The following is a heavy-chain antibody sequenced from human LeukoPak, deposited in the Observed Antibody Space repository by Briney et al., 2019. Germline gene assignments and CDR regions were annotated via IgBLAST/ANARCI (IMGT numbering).Heavy chain of an antibody. Sequence: SETLSLTCTVSGGSNSNYYWSWLRQPPGKGLEWIGYIHYSGSTNYNPSLKSRVTISVDTSRNQFSLNLSSVSAADTAVYYCARDPSGAYFDYWGQGTLVTVSS. D-gene: IGHD4-17*01. CDR1: GGSNSNYY. CDR2: IHYSGST. V-gene: IGHV4-59*01. CDR3: ARDPSGAYFDY. J-gene: IGHJ4*02.